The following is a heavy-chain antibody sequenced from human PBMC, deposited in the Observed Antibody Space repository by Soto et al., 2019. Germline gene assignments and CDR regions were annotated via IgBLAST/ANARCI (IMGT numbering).Heavy chain of an antibody. D-gene: IGHD4-17*01. CDR1: GGTFSTSS. CDR2: ILPIFGTA. J-gene: IGHJ3*02. Sequence: QVQLVQSGAEVKKPGSSMKVSCKASGGTFSTSSINWVRQAPGQRPEWMGNILPIFGTADYAQKFQDRVTITADKSTNTAYMELRSLFSEDTAVYYCARGHEYGGKSDAFDIWGQGRVVTVSS. CDR3: ARGHEYGGKSDAFDI. V-gene: IGHV1-69*14.